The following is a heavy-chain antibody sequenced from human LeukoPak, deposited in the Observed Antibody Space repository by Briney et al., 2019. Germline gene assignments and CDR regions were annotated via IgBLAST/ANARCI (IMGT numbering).Heavy chain of an antibody. CDR1: GGSISSSSYY. CDR2: IYYSGST. Sequence: SETLSLTCTVSGGSISSSSYYWGWLRQPPGTGLEWIGSIYYSGSTYYNPSLKSRVTIPVDTSKNQFSLKLSSVTAADTAVYYCASLYYDSSGYYPHYFDYWGQGTLVTVSS. J-gene: IGHJ4*02. V-gene: IGHV4-39*07. D-gene: IGHD3-22*01. CDR3: ASLYYDSSGYYPHYFDY.